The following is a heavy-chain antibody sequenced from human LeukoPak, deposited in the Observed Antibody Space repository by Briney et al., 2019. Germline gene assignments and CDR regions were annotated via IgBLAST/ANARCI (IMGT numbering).Heavy chain of an antibody. CDR1: GGSISSYY. CDR2: ISDSGST. CDR3: ARGITIFGVVARFDY. V-gene: IGHV4-59*01. Sequence: SETLSLTCTVSGGSISSYYWTWIRQSPGKGLEWIGYISDSGSTKYNPSLKSRVTISVDTSKNQFSLKLSSATAADTAVYYCARGITIFGVVARFDYWGQGTLVTVSS. J-gene: IGHJ4*02. D-gene: IGHD3-3*01.